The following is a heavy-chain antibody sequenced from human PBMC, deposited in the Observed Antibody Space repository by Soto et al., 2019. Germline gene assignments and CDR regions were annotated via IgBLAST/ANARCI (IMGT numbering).Heavy chain of an antibody. V-gene: IGHV3-23*01. Sequence: GGSLRLSCAASGFTFSGYAMSWVRQAPGKGLEWVSAISGSGGTTYYADSVKGRFTISRDNSKNTLYLQMNSLRAEDTAVYYCAKDLIAVGRDKFDYWGQGTLVTVSS. J-gene: IGHJ4*02. CDR3: AKDLIAVGRDKFDY. CDR2: ISGSGGTT. CDR1: GFTFSGYA. D-gene: IGHD6-19*01.